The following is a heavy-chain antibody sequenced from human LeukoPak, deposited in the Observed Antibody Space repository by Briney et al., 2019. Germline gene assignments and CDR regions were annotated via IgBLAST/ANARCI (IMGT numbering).Heavy chain of an antibody. V-gene: IGHV3-48*03. Sequence: GGSLRLSCAASGFTFSNFDMNWVRQAPGKGLEWVSFISSGGGTINYAESVKGRFTISRDSAKNSLYLQMNSLRAEDRAVYYCAKDSAWGRYDDWGQGTLVSVSS. CDR2: ISSGGGTI. CDR3: AKDSAWGRYDD. J-gene: IGHJ1*01. CDR1: GFTFSNFD. D-gene: IGHD3-16*01.